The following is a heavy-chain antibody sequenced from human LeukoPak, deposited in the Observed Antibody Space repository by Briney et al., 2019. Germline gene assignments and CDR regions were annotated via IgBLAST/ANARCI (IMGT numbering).Heavy chain of an antibody. V-gene: IGHV3-30*03. J-gene: IGHJ4*02. Sequence: GGSLRLSCAASGFTFSSYGMHWVRQAPGKGLDWVAVISNDGSKKYYADSVKGRFTISRDNSKNTLSLQVSSLRTEDTAVYYCARGPGTVYYFDYWGQGTLVTVSS. CDR2: ISNDGSKK. CDR3: ARGPGTVYYFDY. CDR1: GFTFSSYG. D-gene: IGHD1-1*01.